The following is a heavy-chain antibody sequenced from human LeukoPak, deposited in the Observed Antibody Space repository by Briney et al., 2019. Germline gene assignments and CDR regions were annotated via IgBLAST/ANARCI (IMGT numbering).Heavy chain of an antibody. D-gene: IGHD3-3*01. V-gene: IGHV4-38-2*02. Sequence: SETLSLTCTVSGYSISSGYYWGWIRQPPGKGLEWIGSGSTYYNPSLKSRVTISVDRSKNQFSLKLSSVTAADTAVYYCARGIEYTIFGVVKYYYYYMDVWGKGTTVTVSS. CDR1: GYSISSGYY. CDR3: ARGIEYTIFGVVKYYYYYMDV. CDR2: SGST. J-gene: IGHJ6*03.